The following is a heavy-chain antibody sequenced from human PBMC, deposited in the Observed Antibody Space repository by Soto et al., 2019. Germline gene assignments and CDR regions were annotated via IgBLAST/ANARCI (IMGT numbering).Heavy chain of an antibody. CDR3: VRERCSGNYCDAFDI. V-gene: IGHV6-1*01. CDR2: TYYRSKWYN. Sequence: NPSQTLSLTCVVSGDSVSSNSAAWNWIRQSPSRGLEWLGRTYYRSKWYNDYAVSVKSRIIVNADTSKNQFSLQLSSVTPEDTAMYYCVRERCSGNYCDAFDIWGQGTKVTVSS. D-gene: IGHD3-22*01. CDR1: GDSVSSNSAA. J-gene: IGHJ3*02.